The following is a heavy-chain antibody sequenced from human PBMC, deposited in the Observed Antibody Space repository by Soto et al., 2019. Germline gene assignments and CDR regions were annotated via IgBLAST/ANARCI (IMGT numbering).Heavy chain of an antibody. CDR3: TTHGYSSGLYYYYYYGMDV. V-gene: IGHV3-15*07. J-gene: IGHJ6*02. CDR1: GFTFSNAW. D-gene: IGHD6-19*01. CDR2: IKSKTDGGTT. Sequence: GGSLRLSCAASGFTFSNAWMNWVRQAPGKGLEWVGRIKSKTDGGTTDYAAPVKGRFTISRDDSKNTLYLQMNSLKTEDTAVYYCTTHGYSSGLYYYYYYGMDVWGQGTTVTVSS.